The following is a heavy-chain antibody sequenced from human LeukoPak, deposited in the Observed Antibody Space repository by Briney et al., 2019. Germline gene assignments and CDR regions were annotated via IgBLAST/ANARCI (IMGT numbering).Heavy chain of an antibody. CDR3: ARVYCSGGSCYAWFDY. J-gene: IGHJ4*02. CDR1: GYTFTSYG. V-gene: IGHV1-18*01. CDR2: ISAYNGNT. Sequence: ASVKVSCKASGYTFTSYGISWVRRAPGQGLEWMGWISAYNGNTNYAQKLQGRVTMTTDTSTSTAYMELRSLRSDDTAVYYCARVYCSGGSCYAWFDYWGQGTLVTVSS. D-gene: IGHD2-15*01.